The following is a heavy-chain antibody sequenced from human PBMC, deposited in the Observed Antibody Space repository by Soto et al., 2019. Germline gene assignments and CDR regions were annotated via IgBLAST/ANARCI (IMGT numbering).Heavy chain of an antibody. CDR1: GYSFANYW. V-gene: IGHV5-10-1*01. J-gene: IGHJ6*02. CDR2: FDPSGSYS. D-gene: IGHD2-15*01. CDR3: ARHPYIGGLDV. Sequence: PGESLKISCKGSGYSFANYWISWVRQMPGKGLEWMGRFDPSGSYSDYNPSFQGHVTTSGDKSISTAHVQWSSLQASDTAMYFCARHPYIGGLDVWGQGTTVTV.